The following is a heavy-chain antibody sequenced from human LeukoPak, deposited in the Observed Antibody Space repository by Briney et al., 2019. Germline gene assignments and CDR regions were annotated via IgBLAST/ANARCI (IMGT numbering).Heavy chain of an antibody. CDR2: INWNGGST. Sequence: GGSLRLSCAASGFTFDDHTMHWVRQAPGKGLEWVSLINWNGGSTYYADSVKGRFTISRDNSKNSLYLHLNSLRTEDTALYYCVKDGVAGTGLANWFDSWGQGTLATVSS. V-gene: IGHV3-43*01. J-gene: IGHJ5*01. CDR3: VKDGVAGTGLANWFDS. CDR1: GFTFDDHT. D-gene: IGHD6-19*01.